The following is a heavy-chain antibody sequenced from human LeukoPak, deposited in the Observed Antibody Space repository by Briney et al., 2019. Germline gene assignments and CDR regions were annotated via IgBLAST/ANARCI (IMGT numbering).Heavy chain of an antibody. J-gene: IGHJ4*02. CDR1: GFTVSSNY. CDR2: IYSGGST. Sequence: PGGSLRLSCAASGFTVSSNYMSWVCQAPGKGLEWVSVIYSGGSTYYADSVKGRFTISRDNSKNTLYLQMNSLRAEDTAVYYCARVYSSSWYPFDYWGQGTLVTVSS. D-gene: IGHD6-13*01. V-gene: IGHV3-53*01. CDR3: ARVYSSSWYPFDY.